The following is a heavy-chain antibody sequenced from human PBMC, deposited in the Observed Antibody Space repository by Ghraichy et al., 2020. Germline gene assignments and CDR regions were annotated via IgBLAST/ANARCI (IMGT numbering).Heavy chain of an antibody. CDR2: ICDSGNT. V-gene: IGHV4-34*01. J-gene: IGHJ4*02. Sequence: SETLSLTCGVYGGSIRGHCWNWIRQPPGKGLEWIGEICDSGNTKYSPSLRSRVTISKDTARNQISLNLSSVTAADTAVYYCARVGGEGSNYVHYDSWGQGTQVTVSS. CDR3: ARVGGEGSNYVHYDS. D-gene: IGHD5-24*01. CDR1: GGSIRGHC.